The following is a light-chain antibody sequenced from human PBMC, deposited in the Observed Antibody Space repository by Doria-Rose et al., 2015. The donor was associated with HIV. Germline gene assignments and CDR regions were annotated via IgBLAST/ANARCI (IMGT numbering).Light chain of an antibody. V-gene: IGKV3-20*01. CDR3: HQYGTSWT. CDR2: AGS. J-gene: IGKJ1*01. Sequence: TQSTGTLSLPPGERATLSCRASQSFSSTYLAWYQQKPGQAASLLIYAGSTRATSIPDRFSASGSGTDFTLTINRLEPEDFALYYCHQYGTSWTFGQGTKVEI. CDR1: QSFSSTY.